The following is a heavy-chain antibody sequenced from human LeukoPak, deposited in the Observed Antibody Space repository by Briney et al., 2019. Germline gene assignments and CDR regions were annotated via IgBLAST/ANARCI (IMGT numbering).Heavy chain of an antibody. J-gene: IGHJ3*02. V-gene: IGHV4-34*01. CDR2: ISHSGST. CDR1: GGSFSGYY. CDR3: ASNYDILTGPGAFDI. D-gene: IGHD3-9*01. Sequence: SETLSLTCAVYGGSFSGYYWSWIRQPPGKGLEWIGEISHSGSTNYNPSLKSRVTISVDTSKNQFSLKLSSVTAADTAVYYCASNYDILTGPGAFDIWGQGTMLTVSS.